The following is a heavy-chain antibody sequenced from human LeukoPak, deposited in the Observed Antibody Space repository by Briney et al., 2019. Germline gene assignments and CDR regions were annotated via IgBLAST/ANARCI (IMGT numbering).Heavy chain of an antibody. V-gene: IGHV3-30*18. Sequence: PGGSLRLSCAASGFTFSAYGTHWVRQAPGKGLEWVAVISDDGSNKYYADSVKGRFTISRDNSKNTLYLQMNSLRLEDTALYYCAKDADTATIIYWYFDLWGRGTLVTVSS. J-gene: IGHJ2*01. CDR2: ISDDGSNK. D-gene: IGHD5-18*01. CDR1: GFTFSAYG. CDR3: AKDADTATIIYWYFDL.